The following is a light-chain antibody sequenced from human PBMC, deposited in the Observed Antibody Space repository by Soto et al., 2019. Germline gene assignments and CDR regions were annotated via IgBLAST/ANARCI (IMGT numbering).Light chain of an antibody. J-gene: IGKJ5*01. Sequence: DIQMTQSPSSLSASVGDRVTITCRASQGIRKDLGWFQQKSGKAPKRLIHAASSLQSGVPSRFGGSGSGTDFTLKISSLQPEDFATYFCLQHNSYPITVGQGTRLEIK. CDR3: LQHNSYPIT. V-gene: IGKV1-17*01. CDR1: QGIRKD. CDR2: AAS.